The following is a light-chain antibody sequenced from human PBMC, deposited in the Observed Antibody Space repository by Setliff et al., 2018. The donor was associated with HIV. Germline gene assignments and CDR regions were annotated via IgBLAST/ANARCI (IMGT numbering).Light chain of an antibody. Sequence: EIVMTQSPATLSVSPGERATLSCRTSQSISTNLAWYQQKPGQAPRLLIYGASTRATGIPARFSGSGSGTEFTLTISSRQSEDFAVYYCQQYYNWPQTFGQGTKVDIK. CDR3: QQYYNWPQT. CDR2: GAS. J-gene: IGKJ2*01. CDR1: QSISTN. V-gene: IGKV3-15*01.